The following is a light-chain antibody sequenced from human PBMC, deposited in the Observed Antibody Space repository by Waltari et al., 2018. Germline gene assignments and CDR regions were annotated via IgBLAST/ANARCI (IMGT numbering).Light chain of an antibody. Sequence: EIVLTQSPGTLSLSPGERATLSCRASQSLRSSYLAWYQQKPGLAPRLLIYGASNRAAGIPDRFGGHGSGTDFTLTIARLEPEYSAVYYCHHYGSSPLTFGGGTKVEI. CDR2: GAS. CDR3: HHYGSSPLT. CDR1: QSLRSSY. V-gene: IGKV3-20*01. J-gene: IGKJ4*01.